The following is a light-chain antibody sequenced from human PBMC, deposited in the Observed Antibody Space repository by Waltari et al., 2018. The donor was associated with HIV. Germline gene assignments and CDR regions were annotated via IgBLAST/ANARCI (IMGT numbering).Light chain of an antibody. CDR3: GSYTSSSTLV. Sequence: QSALTQPASVSGSPGQSITNSCTGTSSDVGAYNFVSWYQQHPGKAPKLMIYDVSSRPSGVSDRFSGSKSGNTASLTISGLQAEDEADYYCGSYTSSSTLVFGGGTKLTVL. CDR1: SSDVGAYNF. J-gene: IGLJ3*02. CDR2: DVS. V-gene: IGLV2-14*03.